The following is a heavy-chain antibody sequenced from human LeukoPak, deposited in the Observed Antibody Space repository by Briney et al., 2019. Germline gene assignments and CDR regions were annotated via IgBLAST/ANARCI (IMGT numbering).Heavy chain of an antibody. D-gene: IGHD2-2*02. J-gene: IGHJ3*01. Sequence: GGSLRLSCAASGFTVSSNHMSWVRQAPGKGLEWVSVIYSGGSTYYADSVKGRFTISRDNSKNTLYLQMNSLRAEDTAVYYCASSPLGYMIPPLWGQGTMVTVSS. CDR1: GFTVSSNH. V-gene: IGHV3-53*01. CDR2: IYSGGST. CDR3: ASSPLGYMIPPL.